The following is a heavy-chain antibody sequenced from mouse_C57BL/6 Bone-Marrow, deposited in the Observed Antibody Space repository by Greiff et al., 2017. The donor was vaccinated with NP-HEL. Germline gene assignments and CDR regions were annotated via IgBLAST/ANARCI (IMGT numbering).Heavy chain of an antibody. CDR2: IRLKSDNYAT. D-gene: IGHD1-1*01. J-gene: IGHJ3*01. CDR1: GFTFSNYW. Sequence: DVQLQESGGGLVQPGGSMKLSCVASGFTFSNYWMNWVRQSPEKGLEWVAQIRLKSDNYATHYAESVKGRFTISRDDSKSSVYLQMNNLRAEDTGIYYCTVYYGSSYPAWFAYWGQGTLVTVSA. V-gene: IGHV6-3*01. CDR3: TVYYGSSYPAWFAY.